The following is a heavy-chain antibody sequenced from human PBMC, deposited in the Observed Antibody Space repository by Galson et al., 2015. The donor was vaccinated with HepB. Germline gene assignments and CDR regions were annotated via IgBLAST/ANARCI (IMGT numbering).Heavy chain of an antibody. J-gene: IGHJ4*02. CDR1: GFTFSSYA. V-gene: IGHV3-23*01. CDR2: ISGSGHRT. D-gene: IGHD6-6*01. Sequence: SLRLSCVASGFTFSSYAMSWVRQAPGEGLEWVSTISGSGHRTYYADSVKGQFTISRDNSKNTLYLQMNSLRAEDTALYYCTRSSSYSNGYFDYWGPGTLVTVSS. CDR3: TRSSSYSNGYFDY.